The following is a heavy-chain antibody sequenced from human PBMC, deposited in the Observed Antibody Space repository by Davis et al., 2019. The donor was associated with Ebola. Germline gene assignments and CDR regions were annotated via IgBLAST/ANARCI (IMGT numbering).Heavy chain of an antibody. D-gene: IGHD2-8*02. Sequence: GESLKISCRGSGYNFAGYWITWVRQMPGKGLECVGRIDPSDSYTNYSPAFQGHVTISADKSIITAYLQWSSLKASDTAMYYCARRLPNTGPAFDIWGQGTMLTVSS. CDR3: ARRLPNTGPAFDI. CDR2: IDPSDSYT. V-gene: IGHV5-10-1*01. CDR1: GYNFAGYW. J-gene: IGHJ3*02.